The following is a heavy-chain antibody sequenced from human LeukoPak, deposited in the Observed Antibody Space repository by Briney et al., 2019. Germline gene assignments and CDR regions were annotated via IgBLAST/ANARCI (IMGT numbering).Heavy chain of an antibody. D-gene: IGHD5-24*01. Sequence: GRSLSPSCAVSAFTSTSLAMDCDRHADSDLLEWVPVISYDGSNKYYADSVKGRFTISRDNSKNTLYLQMNSLRADDTALYYCARWMSGSNWGFDHWGQGTLVTVSS. CDR2: ISYDGSNK. V-gene: IGHV3-30*04. CDR1: AFTSTSLA. CDR3: ARWMSGSNWGFDH. J-gene: IGHJ4*02.